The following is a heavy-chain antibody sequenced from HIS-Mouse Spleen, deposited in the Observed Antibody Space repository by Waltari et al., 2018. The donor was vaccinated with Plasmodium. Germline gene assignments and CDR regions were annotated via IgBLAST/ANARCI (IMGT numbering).Heavy chain of an antibody. CDR1: GGSFSGYY. V-gene: IGHV4-34*01. Sequence: QVQLQQWGAGLLKPSETLSLTCAVYGGSFSGYYWSWIRQPPGKGLEWIGEINHSGSTNNNPSLKSRVTISVDTSKNQFSLKLSSVTAADTAVYYCARGQLGIDAFDIWGQGTMVTVSS. CDR2: INHSGST. D-gene: IGHD7-27*01. CDR3: ARGQLGIDAFDI. J-gene: IGHJ3*02.